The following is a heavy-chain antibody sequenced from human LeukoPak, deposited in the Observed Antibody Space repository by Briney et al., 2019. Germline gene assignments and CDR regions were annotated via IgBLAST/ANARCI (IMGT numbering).Heavy chain of an antibody. CDR2: IYPGDSDT. Sequence: GESLKISCKGSGYRFTNYWIAWVRQMPGKGLEWMGIIYPGDSDTRYNPSFQGQVTISADRSFSSAYVQWSSLKASDTAMYYCARLLSNGYGPARYFDYWGQGTLVTVSS. V-gene: IGHV5-51*01. J-gene: IGHJ4*02. CDR1: GYRFTNYW. D-gene: IGHD5-18*01. CDR3: ARLLSNGYGPARYFDY.